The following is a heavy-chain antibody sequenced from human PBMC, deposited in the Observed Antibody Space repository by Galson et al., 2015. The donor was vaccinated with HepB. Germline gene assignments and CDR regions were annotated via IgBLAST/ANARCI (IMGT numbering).Heavy chain of an antibody. Sequence: SLRLSCAASGFTFSNYAMSWVRQAPGKGLEWVSGISGSGGSTYYADSVKGRFTISRDNSKNTLYLQMNSLRAEDTAVYYCAKSIVVGASSPYYYYGMDVWGQGTTVTVSS. V-gene: IGHV3-23*01. CDR3: AKSIVVGASSPYYYYGMDV. D-gene: IGHD1-26*01. CDR2: ISGSGGST. CDR1: GFTFSNYA. J-gene: IGHJ6*02.